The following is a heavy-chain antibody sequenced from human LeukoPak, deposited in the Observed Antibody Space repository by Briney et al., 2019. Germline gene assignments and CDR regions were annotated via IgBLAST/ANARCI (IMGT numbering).Heavy chain of an antibody. CDR1: GGSISSGSYY. V-gene: IGHV4-61*02. Sequence: PSETLSLTCTVSGGSISSGSYYWSWIRQPAGKGLEWIGRIYTSGSTNYNPSLKSRVTMSVDTSKNQFSLKLSSVTAADTAVYYCARDGEGIAAAGTYAFDIWGQGTMVTVSS. CDR2: IYTSGST. CDR3: ARDGEGIAAAGTYAFDI. J-gene: IGHJ3*02. D-gene: IGHD6-13*01.